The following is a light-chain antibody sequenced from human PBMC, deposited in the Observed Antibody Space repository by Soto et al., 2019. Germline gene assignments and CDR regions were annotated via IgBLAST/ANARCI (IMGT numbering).Light chain of an antibody. CDR3: SSYTSSSTLEI. J-gene: IGLJ1*01. Sequence: HSARTQPASVSGTLGQAIAISCSRTSSDVGGYNYGSWYQQHPGKAPKPMIYDVSNRPSGVSNRFSGSKSGNTASLTISGLQAEDEADYYCSSYTSSSTLEIFGTGTKVTVL. CDR1: SSDVGGYNY. V-gene: IGLV2-14*01. CDR2: DVS.